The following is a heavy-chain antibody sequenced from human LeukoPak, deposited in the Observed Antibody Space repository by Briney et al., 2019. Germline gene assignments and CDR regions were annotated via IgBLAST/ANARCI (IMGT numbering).Heavy chain of an antibody. J-gene: IGHJ6*04. CDR2: IYLGVST. V-gene: IGHV4-4*09. CDR3: ARWALKGYYADV. D-gene: IGHD2-2*01. CDR1: GDSLGTYY. Sequence: SETLFLTCTISGDSLGTYYWTWIRQPPGKGLEWIGYIYLGVSTNYNPSLKSRVTLSVDTSKNQFSLRLTSLTAADTATYYCARWALKGYYADVWGTGTTVIVSS.